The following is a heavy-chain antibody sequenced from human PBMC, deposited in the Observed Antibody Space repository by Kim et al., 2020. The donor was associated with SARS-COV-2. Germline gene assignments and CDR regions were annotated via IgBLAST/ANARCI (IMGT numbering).Heavy chain of an antibody. Sequence: GGSLRLSCAASGFTFSSYAMHWVRQAPGKGLEWVAVISYDGSNKYYADSVKGRFTISRDNSKNTLYLQMNSLRAEDTAVYYCARVRGDTIFGVVLAFDI. J-gene: IGHJ3*02. CDR1: GFTFSSYA. V-gene: IGHV3-30-3*01. CDR2: ISYDGSNK. CDR3: ARVRGDTIFGVVLAFDI. D-gene: IGHD3-3*01.